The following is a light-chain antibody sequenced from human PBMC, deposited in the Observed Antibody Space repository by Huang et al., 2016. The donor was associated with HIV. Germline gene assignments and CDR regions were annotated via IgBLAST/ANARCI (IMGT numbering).Light chain of an antibody. CDR3: QQSYSTS. V-gene: IGKV1-39*01. CDR1: QSISSY. CDR2: AAS. J-gene: IGKJ4*01. Sequence: DIQMTQSPSSLSASVGDRVTITCRASQSISSYLNWYQQKAGEAPKVLIYAASSLQSGVPSRFSGSGSGTDFTLTITSLQPEDFATYYCQQSYSTSFGGGTKVEIK.